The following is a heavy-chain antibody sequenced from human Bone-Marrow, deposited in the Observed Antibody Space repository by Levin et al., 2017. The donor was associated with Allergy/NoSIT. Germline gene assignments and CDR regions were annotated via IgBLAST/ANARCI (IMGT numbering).Heavy chain of an antibody. CDR2: MYHTGTI. V-gene: IGHV4-38-2*01. CDR3: AGAYCGGDCYMRDYFYFGVDV. D-gene: IGHD2-21*02. CDR1: GFSITSDHS. Sequence: SQTLSLTCDVSGFSITSDHSWGWIRQSPGKGLEWIGSMYHTGTIYYNPSLKSRVTKSRDTSKNQFSLNLSSVTAADTAVYYCAGAYCGGDCYMRDYFYFGVDVWGQGTTVTVSS. J-gene: IGHJ6*02.